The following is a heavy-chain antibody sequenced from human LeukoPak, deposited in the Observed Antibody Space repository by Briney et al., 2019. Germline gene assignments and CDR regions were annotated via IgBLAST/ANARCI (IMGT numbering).Heavy chain of an antibody. V-gene: IGHV4-4*09. CDR1: GGSISSYH. Sequence: SETLSLTCTVSGGSISSYHWSWIRQPPGKGLEWIGYIYTSGSTNYNPSLKSRVTISVDTSKNQFSLKLSSVTAADTAVYCCARLGGIAVADYWGQGTLVTVSS. D-gene: IGHD6-19*01. J-gene: IGHJ4*02. CDR3: ARLGGIAVADY. CDR2: IYTSGST.